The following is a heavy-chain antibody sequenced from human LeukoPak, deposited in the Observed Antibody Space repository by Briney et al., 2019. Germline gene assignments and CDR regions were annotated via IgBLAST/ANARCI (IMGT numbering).Heavy chain of an antibody. J-gene: IGHJ4*02. D-gene: IGHD6-19*01. CDR1: GYTFSNYD. Sequence: ASVKVSCKASGYTFSNYDINWVRQATGQGLQWMGWMNPNSGNTGYSQSFQGRLTMTRDTSITTAYMELSSLRSEDTAIYYCAKGMEEQWLVHPPDYWGQGTLVTVSS. CDR2: MNPNSGNT. CDR3: AKGMEEQWLVHPPDY. V-gene: IGHV1-8*01.